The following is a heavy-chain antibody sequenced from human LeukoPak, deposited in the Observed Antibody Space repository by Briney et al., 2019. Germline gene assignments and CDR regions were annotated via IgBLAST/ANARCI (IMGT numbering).Heavy chain of an antibody. J-gene: IGHJ4*02. Sequence: PSETLSLTCTVSGGSISSYYWNWIRQPPGKGLEWIGYIYSSGSTNYNPSLKSRVTISVDTSKNQFSLKLSSLTAADTAVYYCARSKDILTGYCFDYWGQGTLVTVSS. CDR2: IYSSGST. V-gene: IGHV4-59*01. D-gene: IGHD3-9*01. CDR1: GGSISSYY. CDR3: ARSKDILTGYCFDY.